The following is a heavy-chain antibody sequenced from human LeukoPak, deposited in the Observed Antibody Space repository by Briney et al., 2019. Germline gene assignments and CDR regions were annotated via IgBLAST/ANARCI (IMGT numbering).Heavy chain of an antibody. D-gene: IGHD3-10*01. CDR3: ARGSGRFGELPRVWAFGYMDV. CDR2: IIPIFGTA. V-gene: IGHV1-69*05. CDR1: GGTFSSYA. Sequence: GASVKVSCKASGGTFSSYAISWVRQAPGQGLEWMGGIIPIFGTANYAQKFQGRVTITTDESTSTAYMELSSLRSEDTAVYYCARGSGRFGELPRVWAFGYMDVWGKGTTVTVSS. J-gene: IGHJ6*03.